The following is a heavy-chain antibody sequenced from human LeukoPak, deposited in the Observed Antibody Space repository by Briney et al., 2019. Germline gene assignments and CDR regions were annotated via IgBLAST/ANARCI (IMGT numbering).Heavy chain of an antibody. J-gene: IGHJ6*03. Sequence: SETLSLTCIVSGGSISSYYWSWIRQPAGKGLEWIGRIYSSGRTNYNASLKSRVTMSVDTSKNQFPLKLSSVTAADTAVYYCARGGGIPDPDCYYYYYMDVWGKGTTVTVSS. D-gene: IGHD1-26*01. CDR2: IYSSGRT. CDR1: GGSISSYY. CDR3: ARGGGIPDPDCYYYYYMDV. V-gene: IGHV4-4*07.